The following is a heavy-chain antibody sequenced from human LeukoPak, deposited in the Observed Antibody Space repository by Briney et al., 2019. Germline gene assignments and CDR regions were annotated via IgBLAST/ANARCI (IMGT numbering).Heavy chain of an antibody. CDR1: GFIFSSHA. V-gene: IGHV3-23*01. J-gene: IGHJ3*02. Sequence: GGSLRLSCAASGFIFSSHAMSWVRQAPGKGLEWVSAISGSGGSTYYADSVKGRFTISRDNSKNTLYLQMNSLRAEDTAVYYCAKSAIQLWFRSAFDIWGQGTMVTVSS. CDR3: AKSAIQLWFRSAFDI. CDR2: ISGSGGST. D-gene: IGHD5-18*01.